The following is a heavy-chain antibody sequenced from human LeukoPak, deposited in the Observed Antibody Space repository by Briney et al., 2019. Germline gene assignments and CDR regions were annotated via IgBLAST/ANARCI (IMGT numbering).Heavy chain of an antibody. V-gene: IGHV4-59*01. CDR2: IYYSGST. J-gene: IGHJ4*02. Sequence: SETLSLTCTVSGGSISSYYWSWLRQPPGKGLEWIGYIYYSGSTNYNPSLKSRVTISVDTYKNQFSLKLSSVTAADTAVYYCARYQAAGPYFDYWGQGTLVTVSS. CDR1: GGSISSYY. D-gene: IGHD6-13*01. CDR3: ARYQAAGPYFDY.